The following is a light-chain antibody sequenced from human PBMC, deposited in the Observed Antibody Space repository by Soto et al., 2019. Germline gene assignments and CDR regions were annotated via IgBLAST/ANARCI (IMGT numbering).Light chain of an antibody. CDR1: QTVRSNY. V-gene: IGKV3-20*01. CDR3: QQYGSSPRYT. J-gene: IGKJ2*01. CDR2: GAS. Sequence: EIVLTQSPGTLSLSPGERATLSCRASQTVRSNYLAWYQQKPGRAPKLLIYGASSRATGIPDRFSGSGSGTDFTLTISRLESEDFAVYYCQQYGSSPRYTFGQGIQLEIK.